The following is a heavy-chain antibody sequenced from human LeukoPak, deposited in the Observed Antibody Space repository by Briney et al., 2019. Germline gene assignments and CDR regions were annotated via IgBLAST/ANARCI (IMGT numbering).Heavy chain of an antibody. CDR3: ARGRYMDV. CDR2: MNPKSGDT. J-gene: IGHJ6*03. CDR1: GYIFIDYE. V-gene: IGHV1-8*03. Sequence: GASVKVSCKASGYIFIDYEINWVRQATGQGLEWMGWMNPKSGDTGYEQKFKGRVTITRDSSIRTVYMELGSLRSEDTALYYCARGRYMDVWGKGTTVTVSS.